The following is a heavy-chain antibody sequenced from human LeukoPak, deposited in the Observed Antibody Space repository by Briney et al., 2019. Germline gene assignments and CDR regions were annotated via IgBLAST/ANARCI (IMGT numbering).Heavy chain of an antibody. V-gene: IGHV3-74*01. J-gene: IGHJ4*02. CDR1: GFTFSDYW. CDR3: ADSNYWYPVDY. CDR2: INSDGSST. Sequence: PGGSLRLSCAASGFTFSDYWMHWVRQAPGKGLVWVSRINSDGSSTSYADSVKGRFTISRDNAKNTLYLQMNSLRAEDTAVYYCADSNYWYPVDYWGQGTLVTVSS. D-gene: IGHD4-11*01.